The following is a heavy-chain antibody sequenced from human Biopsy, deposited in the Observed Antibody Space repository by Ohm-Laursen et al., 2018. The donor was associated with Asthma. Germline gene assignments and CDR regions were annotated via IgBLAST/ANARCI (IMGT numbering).Heavy chain of an antibody. CDR3: ARDGTDMNEAMPKDY. CDR2: ISWNSGSI. D-gene: IGHD2-2*01. V-gene: IGHV3-9*01. CDR1: GFTFSSYA. Sequence: SLRLSCAASGFTFSSYAMHWVRQAPGKGLEWVSGISWNSGSIGYADSVKGRFTISRDNAKNSLYLQMNSLRAEDTALYYCARDGTDMNEAMPKDYWGQGTLVTVSS. J-gene: IGHJ4*02.